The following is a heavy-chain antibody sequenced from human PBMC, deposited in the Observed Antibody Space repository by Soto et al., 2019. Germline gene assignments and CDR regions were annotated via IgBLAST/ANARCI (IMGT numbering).Heavy chain of an antibody. CDR1: GFTFTSSA. V-gene: IGHV1-58*01. J-gene: IGHJ6*02. D-gene: IGHD2-2*01. Sequence: ASVKVSCKASGFTFTSSAVQWVRQARGQRLEWIGWIVVGSGNTNYAQKFQERVTITRDMSTSTAYMELSSLRSEDTAVYYCAANPFVVVPVEGYGMDVWGQGTTVTVSS. CDR3: AANPFVVVPVEGYGMDV. CDR2: IVVGSGNT.